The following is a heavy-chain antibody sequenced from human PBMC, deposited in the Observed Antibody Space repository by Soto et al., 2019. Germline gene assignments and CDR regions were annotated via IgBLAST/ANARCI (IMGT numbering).Heavy chain of an antibody. CDR1: GGSISSGGYY. V-gene: IGHV4-31*03. Sequence: PWETLSLTCTVSGGSISSGGYYWSWIRQHPGKGLEWIGYIYYSGSTYYNPSLKSRVTISVDTSKNQFSLKLSSVTAADTAVYYCARDWVVGVGDAFDIWGQGTMVTVSS. CDR3: ARDWVVGVGDAFDI. CDR2: IYYSGST. D-gene: IGHD3-10*01. J-gene: IGHJ3*02.